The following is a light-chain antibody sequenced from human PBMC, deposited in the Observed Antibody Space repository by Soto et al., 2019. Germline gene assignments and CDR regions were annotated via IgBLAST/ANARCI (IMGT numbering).Light chain of an antibody. CDR1: RSNIGRNY. CDR2: RNN. V-gene: IGLV1-47*01. CDR3: AAWDDTLNGQV. J-gene: IGLJ3*02. Sequence: QSVLTQPPSASGTPGQRVSISCSGSRSNIGRNYVYWYQQLPGTAPKLLIQRNNERPSGVPDRFSGSKSGTSVSLAISGRRSADEATYYCAAWDDTLNGQVFGGGTKVTVL.